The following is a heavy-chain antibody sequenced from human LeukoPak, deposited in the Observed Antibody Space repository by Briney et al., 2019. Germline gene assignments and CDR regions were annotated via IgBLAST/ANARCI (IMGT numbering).Heavy chain of an antibody. CDR1: GFSFSSYW. Sequence: GGSLRLSCAASGFSFSSYWMHWVRQAPGKGLEWVSRIKSDGSTTSYAVSVKGRFTISRDNGKNTLYLQMNSLRAEDTAVYYCAKSGIDYYDSSGYRMGAFDIWGQGTMVTVSS. J-gene: IGHJ3*02. CDR3: AKSGIDYYDSSGYRMGAFDI. CDR2: IKSDGSTT. D-gene: IGHD3-22*01. V-gene: IGHV3-74*01.